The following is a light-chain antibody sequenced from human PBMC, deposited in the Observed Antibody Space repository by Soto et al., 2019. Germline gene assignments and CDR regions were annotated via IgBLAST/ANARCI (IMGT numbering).Light chain of an antibody. CDR1: SSDVGSYNL. CDR2: EGS. J-gene: IGLJ1*01. V-gene: IGLV2-23*01. Sequence: QSVLTQPASVSGSPGQSITISCAGTSSDVGSYNLVSWYQQHPGKAPKFMIYEGSKRPSGVSNRFSGSKSGSTASLTISGLQAEEEADYYCCSYAGSSTYVFGTGTKVTVL. CDR3: CSYAGSSTYV.